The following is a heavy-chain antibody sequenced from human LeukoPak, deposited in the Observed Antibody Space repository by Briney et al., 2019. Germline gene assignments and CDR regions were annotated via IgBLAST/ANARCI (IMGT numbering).Heavy chain of an antibody. J-gene: IGHJ4*02. D-gene: IGHD6-19*01. CDR3: ARGVEGYSAGWSRFFEY. Sequence: SETLTLTCGVSGYSISRGYYWGWIRPPPGNGLEWIGNNYHTGSTYYNPSLRSRVTISVDTSKNQFFLQLTSVTAADTAVYYCARGVEGYSAGWSRFFEYWGQGTLATVSS. V-gene: IGHV4-38-2*01. CDR1: GYSISRGYY. CDR2: NYHTGST.